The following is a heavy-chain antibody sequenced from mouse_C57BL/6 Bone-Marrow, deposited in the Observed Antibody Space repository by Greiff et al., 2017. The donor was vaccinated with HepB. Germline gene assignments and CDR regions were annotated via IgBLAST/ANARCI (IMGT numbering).Heavy chain of an antibody. CDR1: GFTFSDFY. Sequence: EVNVVESGGGLVQSGRSLRLSCATSGFTFSDFYMEWVRQAPGKGLEWIAASRNKANDYTTEYSASVKGRFIVSRDTSQSILYLQMNALRAEDTAIYYCARDAEGDYDDYAMDYWGQGTSVTVSS. CDR3: ARDAEGDYDDYAMDY. V-gene: IGHV7-1*01. CDR2: SRNKANDYTT. J-gene: IGHJ4*01. D-gene: IGHD2-4*01.